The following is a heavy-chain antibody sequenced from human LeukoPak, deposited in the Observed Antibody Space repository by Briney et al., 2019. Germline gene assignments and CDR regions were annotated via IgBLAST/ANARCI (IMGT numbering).Heavy chain of an antibody. CDR3: ARHRDGEPGCFDH. CDR2: ISWDGGST. CDR1: GVTSHDYA. J-gene: IGHJ5*02. Sequence: GGSLRLSCAASGVTSHDYALHWVRQALGKGLEWVSLISWDGGSTYYADSVKGRFTISRDNAKNSLYLQMNSLRAEDTAVYYCARHRDGEPGCFDHWGQGTLVTVSS. D-gene: IGHD5-24*01. V-gene: IGHV3-43D*03.